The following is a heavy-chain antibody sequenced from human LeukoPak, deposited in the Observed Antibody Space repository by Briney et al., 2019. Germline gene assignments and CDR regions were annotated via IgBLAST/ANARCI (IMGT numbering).Heavy chain of an antibody. CDR3: ALTDGGYDLGFDY. CDR1: GGSFSGYY. V-gene: IGHV4-34*01. J-gene: IGHJ4*02. CDR2: INHSGST. D-gene: IGHD5-12*01. Sequence: SETLSLTCAVYGGSFSGYYWSWIRQPPGKGLEWIGEINHSGSTNYNPSLKSRVTISVDTSKNQFSLKLSSVTAADTAMYYCALTDGGYDLGFDYWGQGTLVTVSS.